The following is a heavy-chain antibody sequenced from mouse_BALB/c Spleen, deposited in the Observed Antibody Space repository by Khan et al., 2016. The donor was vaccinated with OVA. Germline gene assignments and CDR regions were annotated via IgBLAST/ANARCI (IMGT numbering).Heavy chain of an antibody. CDR3: ARWLTY. J-gene: IGHJ3*01. V-gene: IGHV3-2*02. CDR2: INYSGGT. Sequence: EVELVESGLGLVKPSQSLFLTCTVTGYSITSDYAWNWIRQFPGNNLEWMGYINYSGGTSYLPSLQSRISITRDTSKNQFFLQLNSVTTEDSATYYCARWLTYWGQGTLVTVS. CDR1: GYSITSDYA.